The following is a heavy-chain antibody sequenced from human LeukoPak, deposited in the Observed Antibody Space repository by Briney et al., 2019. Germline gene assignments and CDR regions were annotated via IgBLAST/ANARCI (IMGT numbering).Heavy chain of an antibody. CDR3: AKDWIQLDY. Sequence: GGSLRLSCAASGFTFSSYGMHWVRQAPGKGLEWVAVISYDGSNKYYADSVKGRFTISRDNSKTTLYLQMNSLRAEDTAVYYCAKDWIQLDYWGQGTLVTVSS. CDR2: ISYDGSNK. CDR1: GFTFSSYG. J-gene: IGHJ4*02. D-gene: IGHD5-18*01. V-gene: IGHV3-30*18.